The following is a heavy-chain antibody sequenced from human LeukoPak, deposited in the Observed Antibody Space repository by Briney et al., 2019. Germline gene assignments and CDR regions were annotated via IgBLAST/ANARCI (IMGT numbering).Heavy chain of an antibody. V-gene: IGHV3-21*01. CDR3: ARDAYYYDSSGYYHYYYYMDV. CDR1: GFTFRSYS. Sequence: PGGSLRLSCAASGFTFRSYSMNWVRQAPGKGLEWVSSISSSSSYIYYADSVKGRFTISRDNAKNSLYLQMNSLRAEDTAVYYCARDAYYYDSSGYYHYYYYMDVWGKGTTVTVSS. CDR2: ISSSSSYI. D-gene: IGHD3-22*01. J-gene: IGHJ6*03.